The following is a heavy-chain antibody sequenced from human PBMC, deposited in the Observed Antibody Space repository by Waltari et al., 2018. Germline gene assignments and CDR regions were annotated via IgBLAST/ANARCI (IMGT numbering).Heavy chain of an antibody. V-gene: IGHV1-2*02. CDR1: GYIFNDYY. CDR2: INPNGGAT. J-gene: IGHJ4*02. Sequence: QVDLVQSGHEVKKPGASVKVSCTTSGYIFNDYYPHWVRRAPGQGLEWLGWINPNGGATYYAPKFRDRVTITTDTSIRTVYMHLTSLTSDDTALYFCARLSEYWGQGTLITVSS. CDR3: ARLSEY.